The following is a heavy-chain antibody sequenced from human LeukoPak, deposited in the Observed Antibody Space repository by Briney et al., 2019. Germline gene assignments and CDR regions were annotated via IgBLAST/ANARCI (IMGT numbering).Heavy chain of an antibody. CDR1: GYTFNTYG. J-gene: IGHJ4*02. Sequence: ASVKVSCKPYGYTFNTYGITWVRQAPGQGLEWMGWISPYNSNTNYAQKFQGRVTLTTDTSTSTAYMELRSLRSDDTAVYYCARGPHERSGYPDDWGQGTLVTVSS. CDR2: ISPYNSNT. CDR3: ARGPHERSGYPDD. V-gene: IGHV1-18*01. D-gene: IGHD3-22*01.